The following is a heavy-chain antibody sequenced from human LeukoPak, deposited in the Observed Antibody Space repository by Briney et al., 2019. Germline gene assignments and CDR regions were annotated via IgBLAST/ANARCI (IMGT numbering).Heavy chain of an antibody. J-gene: IGHJ4*02. CDR3: ARRGGSSWHAY. CDR2: IFYSGTA. V-gene: IGHV4-39*01. CDR1: GGSISSSTYY. Sequence: SETLSLTCTVSGGSISSSTYYWDWVRQPPGKGLEWIGSIFYSGTAYYIPSLKSRVTISVDTSKNQFSLILNSVTAADTAMYYCARRGGSSWHAYWGQGTLVTVSS. D-gene: IGHD6-13*01.